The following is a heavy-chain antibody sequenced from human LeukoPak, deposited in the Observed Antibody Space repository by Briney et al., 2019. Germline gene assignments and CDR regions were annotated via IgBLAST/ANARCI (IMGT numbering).Heavy chain of an antibody. Sequence: ASVKVSCKASGGTFSSYAISWVRQAPGQGLEWMGGIIPIFGTANHAQKFQGRVTITTDESTSTAYMELSSLRSEDTAVYYCARAGVTTVTNTPFDYWGQGTLVTVSS. D-gene: IGHD4-17*01. CDR3: ARAGVTTVTNTPFDY. J-gene: IGHJ4*02. V-gene: IGHV1-69*05. CDR2: IIPIFGTA. CDR1: GGTFSSYA.